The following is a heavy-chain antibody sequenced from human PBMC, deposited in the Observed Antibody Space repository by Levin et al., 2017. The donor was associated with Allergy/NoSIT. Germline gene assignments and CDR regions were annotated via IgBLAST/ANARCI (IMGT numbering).Heavy chain of an antibody. Sequence: SQTLSLPCAVSGGSISNNIWWSWVRQPPGKGLEWIGEISNSGTTRYNPSLKSRVTISVDKSQNQFSLKLSSVTAADTAVYYCAKASGGGLWGPGTLVTVSS. D-gene: IGHD3-16*01. CDR2: ISNSGTT. CDR3: AKASGGGL. V-gene: IGHV4-4*02. CDR1: GGSISNNIW. J-gene: IGHJ4*02.